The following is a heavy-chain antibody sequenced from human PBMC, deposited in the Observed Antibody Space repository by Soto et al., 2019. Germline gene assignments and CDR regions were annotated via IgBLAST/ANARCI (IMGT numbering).Heavy chain of an antibody. CDR2: ISAYNGNT. CDR3: ARGRSEAYCGGDCYSDY. J-gene: IGHJ4*02. CDR1: GYTFTSYG. D-gene: IGHD2-21*02. Sequence: QVQLVQSGAEVKKPGASVKVSCKASGYTFTSYGISWVRQAPGQGLEWMGWISAYNGNTNYAQKLQGRVTMTTDTTTSTAYMELRSLRSDDTAVYYCARGRSEAYCGGDCYSDYWGQGTLVTVSS. V-gene: IGHV1-18*04.